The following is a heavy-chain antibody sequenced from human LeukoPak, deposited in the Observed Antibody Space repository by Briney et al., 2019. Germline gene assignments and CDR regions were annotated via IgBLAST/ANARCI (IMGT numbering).Heavy chain of an antibody. V-gene: IGHV4-59*01. CDR1: GGSISNYY. CDR2: IYYNGNT. D-gene: IGHD3-16*02. Sequence: SETLSLTCTVSGGSISNYYWGWIRQPPGKGLEWIGYIYYNGNTNYNPSLKSRVTISVDTFKNQFSLKLSSVTAADTAVYYCAREYDYVWGSYLDYWGQGTLVTVSS. J-gene: IGHJ4*02. CDR3: AREYDYVWGSYLDY.